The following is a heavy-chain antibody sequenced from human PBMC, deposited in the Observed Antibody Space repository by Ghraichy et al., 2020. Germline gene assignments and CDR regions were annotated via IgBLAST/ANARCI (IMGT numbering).Heavy chain of an antibody. CDR2: IIGSGGKT. Sequence: GGSLRLSCAASGFRFSNFAMSGVRQAPGKGLEWVSTIIGSGGKTIYVDSVKGRFTISRDNSRNTLYLQMNSLRGEDTSLYYCAKVVGYTSCWFDYWGQGILLTV. CDR1: GFRFSNFA. CDR3: AKVVGYTSCWFDY. J-gene: IGHJ5*01. V-gene: IGHV3-23*01. D-gene: IGHD5-12*01.